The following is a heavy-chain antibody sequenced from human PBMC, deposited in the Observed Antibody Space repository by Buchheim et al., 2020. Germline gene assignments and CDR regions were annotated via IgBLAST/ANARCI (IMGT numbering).Heavy chain of an antibody. Sequence: EERLVESGGGLGQPGGSLRLSCAASGFTFSSDWMHWVRQAPGKGLVWISRINPDGSDTTYADSVKGRFTISRDNGRNTLHPQMNSLRGEDTAIYYCTRSANFFRGMDVWGQGTT. J-gene: IGHJ6*02. D-gene: IGHD2-15*01. V-gene: IGHV3-74*01. CDR1: GFTFSSDW. CDR2: INPDGSDT. CDR3: TRSANFFRGMDV.